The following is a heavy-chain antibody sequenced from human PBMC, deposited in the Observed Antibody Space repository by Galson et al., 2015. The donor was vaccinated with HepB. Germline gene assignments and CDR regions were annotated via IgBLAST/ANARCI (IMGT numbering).Heavy chain of an antibody. Sequence: PALVKPTQTLTLTCSFSGFSLTTTEEGVAWIRQPPGKALEWVALIYWNNDRRYISSLRNRLTITKDTSRNQVVLTMTNVDPVDPATYYCAHIAPRNGDLFFDSWGRGILVTVSS. J-gene: IGHJ4*02. CDR2: IYWNNDR. V-gene: IGHV2-5*01. D-gene: IGHD2-8*01. CDR1: GFSLTTTEEG. CDR3: AHIAPRNGDLFFDS.